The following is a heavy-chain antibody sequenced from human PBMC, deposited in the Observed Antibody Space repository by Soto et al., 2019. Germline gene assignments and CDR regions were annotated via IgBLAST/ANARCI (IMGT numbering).Heavy chain of an antibody. CDR2: ISGYNGDT. CDR3: AKNGHPPYYYYGMDV. D-gene: IGHD2-8*01. J-gene: IGHJ6*02. Sequence: ASVKVSCKASGYSFSTFGISWVRQAPGQGLEWMGWISGYNGDTNYAQKFQGRVTMTIDTSTTTAYLELRRLTYDDTAVYFCAKNGHPPYYYYGMDVWG. V-gene: IGHV1-18*01. CDR1: GYSFSTFG.